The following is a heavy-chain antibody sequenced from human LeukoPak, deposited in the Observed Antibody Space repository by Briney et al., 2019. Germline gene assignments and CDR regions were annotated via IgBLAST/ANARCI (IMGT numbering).Heavy chain of an antibody. J-gene: IGHJ4*02. CDR3: ARHRNSGSYFHFDY. V-gene: IGHV4-39*01. D-gene: IGHD1-26*01. CDR1: GGSISSSSYY. CDR2: IYYSGST. Sequence: PSETLSLTCTVSGGSISSSSYYWGWIRQPPGKWLEWIGSIYYSGSTYYNPSLKSRVTISVDTSKNQFSLKLSSVTAADTAVYYCARHRNSGSYFHFDYWGQGTLVTVSS.